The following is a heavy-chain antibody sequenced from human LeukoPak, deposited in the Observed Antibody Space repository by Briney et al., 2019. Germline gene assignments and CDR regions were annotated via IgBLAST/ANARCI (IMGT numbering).Heavy chain of an antibody. CDR2: IYNSGST. CDR1: GGSISSSRYY. Sequence: PSETLSLTCTVFGGSISSSRYYWRWIRHPAGKGLEWSGRIYNSGSTNYNPSLKRRFTMSVDTSKNQFSLKLSSVTAADTAVYDGARDVGDSSGYYRYYYDYYYMDAWGKGTTVTVSS. J-gene: IGHJ6*03. CDR3: ARDVGDSSGYYRYYYDYYYMDA. V-gene: IGHV4-61*02. D-gene: IGHD3-22*01.